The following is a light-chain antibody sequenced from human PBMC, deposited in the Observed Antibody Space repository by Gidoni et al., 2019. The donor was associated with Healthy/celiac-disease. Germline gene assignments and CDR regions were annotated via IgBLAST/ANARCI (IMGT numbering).Light chain of an antibody. CDR3: QAWDSSTAEVV. V-gene: IGLV3-1*01. CDR1: KLGDKY. Sequence: SYELTQPPSVSVSPGQPASITCSGDKLGDKYACWYQQKPGQSPVLVIYQDNKRPSGIPERFSGSNSGNTATLTISGTQAMDEADYYCQAWDSSTAEVVFGGGTKLTVL. CDR2: QDN. J-gene: IGLJ2*01.